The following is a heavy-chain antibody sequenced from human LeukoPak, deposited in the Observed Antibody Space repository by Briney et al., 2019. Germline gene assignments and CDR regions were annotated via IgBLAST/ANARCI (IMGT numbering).Heavy chain of an antibody. CDR3: ARLPPYDILTGNYYYYMDV. V-gene: IGHV3-48*01. J-gene: IGHJ6*03. Sequence: GGSLRLSXAASGFTFSSYSMNWVRQAPGKGLEWVSYISSSSSTIYYADSVKGRFTISRDNAKNSLYLQMNSLRAEDTAVYYCARLPPYDILTGNYYYYMDVWGKGTTVTVSS. CDR1: GFTFSSYS. D-gene: IGHD3-9*01. CDR2: ISSSSSTI.